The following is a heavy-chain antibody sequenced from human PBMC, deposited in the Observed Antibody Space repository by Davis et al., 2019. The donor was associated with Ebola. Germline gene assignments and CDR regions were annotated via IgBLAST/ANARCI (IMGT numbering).Heavy chain of an antibody. CDR2: INSDGSST. V-gene: IGHV3-74*01. CDR1: RFTFSSYW. CDR3: ARGDSHAFDI. Sequence: PGGSLRLSCAGSRFTFSSYWMHWVRQAPGKGLVWVSRINSDGSSTRFADSVKGRFTISRDNAKNTLYLQMNSLRAEDTAVYYCARGDSHAFDIWGQGTMVIVSS. J-gene: IGHJ3*02.